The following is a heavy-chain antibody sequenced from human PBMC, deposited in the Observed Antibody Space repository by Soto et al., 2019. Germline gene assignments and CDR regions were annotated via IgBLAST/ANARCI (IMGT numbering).Heavy chain of an antibody. CDR3: AKERVGGHHWFEP. CDR1: VFSFSIHY. V-gene: IGHV3-23*01. D-gene: IGHD6-19*01. CDR2: IDNGGTT. J-gene: IGHJ5*01. Sequence: HPGGSLRFSCAVSVFSFSIHYMTLVRQAPGKGLECVSTIDNGGTTFYADSVKGRFTISRDNSKNTLYLQMNGLKVEDTAVYYGAKERVGGHHWFEPWGQGAMVTVSS.